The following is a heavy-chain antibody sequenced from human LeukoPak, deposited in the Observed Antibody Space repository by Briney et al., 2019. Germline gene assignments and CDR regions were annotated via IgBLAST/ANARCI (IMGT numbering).Heavy chain of an antibody. Sequence: PSETLSLTCTVSGGSISSSSYYWGWIRQPPGKGLEWIGSIYYSGSTYYNPSLKSRVTISVDTSKNQFSLKLSSVTAADTAVYYCARLKPLEWLSNWFDPWGQGTLVTVSS. CDR1: GGSISSSSYY. J-gene: IGHJ5*02. D-gene: IGHD3-3*01. CDR3: ARLKPLEWLSNWFDP. V-gene: IGHV4-39*01. CDR2: IYYSGST.